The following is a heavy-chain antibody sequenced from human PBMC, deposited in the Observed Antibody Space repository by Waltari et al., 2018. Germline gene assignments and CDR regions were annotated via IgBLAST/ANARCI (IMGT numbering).Heavy chain of an antibody. J-gene: IGHJ5*02. V-gene: IGHV3-74*03. CDR1: AFTFSDYA. D-gene: IGHD3-10*01. Sequence: EVHLVESGGGLVQPGGSLTLSCAGSAFTFSDYAFHWVRQSPGKGLEWVSRIRSDESHNTYGDSLKGRFTISRDNAKNSLYLQMNSLRAEDTAVYYCARDPLWFGELSNWFDPWGQGTLVTVSS. CDR2: IRSDESHN. CDR3: ARDPLWFGELSNWFDP.